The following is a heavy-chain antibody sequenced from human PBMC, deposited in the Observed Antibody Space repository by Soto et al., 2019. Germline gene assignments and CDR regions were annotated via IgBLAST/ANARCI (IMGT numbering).Heavy chain of an antibody. J-gene: IGHJ5*02. CDR2: MYYNGNI. CDR3: ASGGNWFDP. Sequence: PSETLSLTCNASGGSISNYYWTWVRQSPEKGLEWIGYMYYNGNINYNPSLKSRVTISIDTSKNKFSLTLKSVTAADTAVYYCASGGNWFDPWGQGVMVTVSS. D-gene: IGHD3-16*01. CDR1: GGSISNYY. V-gene: IGHV4-59*01.